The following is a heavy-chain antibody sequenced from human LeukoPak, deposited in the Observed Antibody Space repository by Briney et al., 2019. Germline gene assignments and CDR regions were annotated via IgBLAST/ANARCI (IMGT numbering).Heavy chain of an antibody. V-gene: IGHV4-38-2*01. Sequence: SETLSLTCAVSGYSISSGYYWGWIRQPPGKGLDWIGSISHSGSTYYNPSLRSRVTISIDTSKNQFSLRLNSVTATDTAVYYCARVGGYSYGNYYSNYWGQGTLVTVSS. J-gene: IGHJ4*02. CDR1: GYSISSGYY. D-gene: IGHD5-18*01. CDR3: ARVGGYSYGNYYSNY. CDR2: ISHSGST.